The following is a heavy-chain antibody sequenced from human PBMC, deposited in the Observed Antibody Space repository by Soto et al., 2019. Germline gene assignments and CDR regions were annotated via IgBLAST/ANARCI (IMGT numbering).Heavy chain of an antibody. D-gene: IGHD3-22*01. CDR3: AKGIDSSGLTFDY. J-gene: IGHJ4*02. V-gene: IGHV3-23*01. CDR2: ISVTGDTT. Sequence: EVQLLESGGGLVQPGGSLRLSCAASGFTFSTNAMSWARQAPGKGLEWVSIISVTGDTTYYAASVKGRFTISRDNSKNTGYLQMNSLRAEDTAVYYCAKGIDSSGLTFDYWGQGTLVTVSS. CDR1: GFTFSTNA.